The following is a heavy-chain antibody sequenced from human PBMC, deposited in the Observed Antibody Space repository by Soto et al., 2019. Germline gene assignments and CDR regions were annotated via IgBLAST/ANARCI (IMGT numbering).Heavy chain of an antibody. Sequence: QVQLAQSGAEVKKPGASVKVSCKASGYMFSTYDINWVRQAPGQGLEWMGWLNPNSGNTGYAQKFQGRVTMTRNTSINTAYMELRSLGSDDTAVYYCARDHRYNWNDEGWFDPWGQGTLVTVSS. V-gene: IGHV1-8*01. CDR1: GYMFSTYD. CDR3: ARDHRYNWNDEGWFDP. D-gene: IGHD1-20*01. CDR2: LNPNSGNT. J-gene: IGHJ5*02.